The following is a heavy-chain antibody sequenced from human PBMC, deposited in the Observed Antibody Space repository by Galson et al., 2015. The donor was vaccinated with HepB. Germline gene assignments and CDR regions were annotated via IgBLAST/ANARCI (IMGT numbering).Heavy chain of an antibody. CDR1: GGSISNRNW. V-gene: IGHV4-4*02. Sequence: SETLSLTCAVSGGSISNRNWWNWVRQPPGKGLEWIGEVYHSGTTNYNPSLKSRVTMSVDESNTHFSLMLTSVTAADTALYFCATTTRSGGSHEAFDIWGQGTLVTVSS. D-gene: IGHD2-15*01. J-gene: IGHJ3*02. CDR2: VYHSGTT. CDR3: ATTTRSGGSHEAFDI.